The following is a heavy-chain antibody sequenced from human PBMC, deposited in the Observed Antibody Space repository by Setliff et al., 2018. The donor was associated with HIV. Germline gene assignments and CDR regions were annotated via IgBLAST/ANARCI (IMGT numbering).Heavy chain of an antibody. CDR1: GGSISSYY. J-gene: IGHJ4*02. CDR3: ARSRHCGSDCYFDL. Sequence: SETLSLTCTVSGGSISSYYWSWIRQPPGKGLEWIGYIYYSGSTNYNPSLKSRVTMSVDTSKNQFYLNLRSVTATDTAIYSCARSRHCGSDCYFDLSGQGTLVTVSS. V-gene: IGHV4-59*08. CDR2: IYYSGST. D-gene: IGHD2-21*02.